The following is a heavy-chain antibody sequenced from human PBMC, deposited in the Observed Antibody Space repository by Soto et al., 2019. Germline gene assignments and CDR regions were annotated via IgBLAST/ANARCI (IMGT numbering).Heavy chain of an antibody. CDR3: ARERAAVTNFDF. CDR2: IYTSGST. CDR1: GYSISSGYY. Sequence: QVQLQESGPGLVKPSETLSLTCAVSGYSISSGYYWGWIRQPPGKGLEWIGSIYTSGSTNYNPSLKSRVTMSVDTSENQFSLKLSSVTAADTAVYYCARERAAVTNFDFWGQGTLVTVSS. V-gene: IGHV4-38-2*02. J-gene: IGHJ4*02. D-gene: IGHD4-4*01.